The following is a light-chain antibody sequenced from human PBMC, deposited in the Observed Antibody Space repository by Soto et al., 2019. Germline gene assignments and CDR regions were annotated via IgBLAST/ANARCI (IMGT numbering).Light chain of an antibody. J-gene: IGLJ2*01. V-gene: IGLV2-14*01. CDR1: SSDVGGYNY. CDR3: SSYTSSSTLVV. CDR2: DVS. Sequence: QSALTQPASGYGSPGQSITISCTGTSSDVGGYNYVSWYQQHPGKAPKLMIYDVSNRPSGVSNRFSGSKSGNTASLTISGLQAEDEADYYCSSYTSSSTLVVFGGGTQLTVL.